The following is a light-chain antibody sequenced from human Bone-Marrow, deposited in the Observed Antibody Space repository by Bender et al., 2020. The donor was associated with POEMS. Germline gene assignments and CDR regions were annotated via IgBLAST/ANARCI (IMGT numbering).Light chain of an antibody. Sequence: QSALTQPPSASGSPGQSVTISCTGTSSDVGGYNFVSWYQQQPGKAPQLMIYEVNKRPSGVSNRFSGSKSGNTASLTISGLQAEDEADYYCCLYAGSSTLVFGGGTKLTVL. V-gene: IGLV2-23*02. J-gene: IGLJ2*01. CDR1: SSDVGGYNF. CDR2: EVN. CDR3: CLYAGSSTLV.